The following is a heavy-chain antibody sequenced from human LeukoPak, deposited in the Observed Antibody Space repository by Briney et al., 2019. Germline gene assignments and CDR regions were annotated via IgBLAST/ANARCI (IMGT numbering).Heavy chain of an antibody. CDR2: ISAYNGNT. CDR1: GYTFTSYG. Sequence: VASVKVSCKASGYTFTSYGISWVRQAPGQGLEWMGWISAYNGNTNYAQKLQGRVTMTTDTSTSTAYMELRSLRSDDTAVYYCARDEGSIVGANVGAFDNWGQGTMVTVSS. CDR3: ARDEGSIVGANVGAFDN. J-gene: IGHJ3*02. D-gene: IGHD1-26*01. V-gene: IGHV1-18*01.